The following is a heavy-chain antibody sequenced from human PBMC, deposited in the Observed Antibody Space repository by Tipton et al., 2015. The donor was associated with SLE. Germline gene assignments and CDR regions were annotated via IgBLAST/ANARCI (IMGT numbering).Heavy chain of an antibody. V-gene: IGHV4-59*08. J-gene: IGHJ4*02. CDR1: GGSLSSHS. CDR3: ARQGWSLRFGY. D-gene: IGHD4-17*01. CDR2: IYYSGST. Sequence: LRLSCTVSGGSLSSHSWSWVRQPPGKGLEWIGYIYYSGSTNYNPSPKSRVTISVDTSKNQFSLKLSSVTAADTAVYYCARQGWSLRFGYWGQGTLVTVSS.